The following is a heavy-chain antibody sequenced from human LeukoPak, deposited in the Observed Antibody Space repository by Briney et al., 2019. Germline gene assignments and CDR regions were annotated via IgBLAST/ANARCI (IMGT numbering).Heavy chain of an antibody. CDR3: ARSLGGGNSYFDY. CDR2: IYYSGST. V-gene: IGHV4-59*01. D-gene: IGHD4-23*01. CDR1: GGSISNYY. J-gene: IGHJ4*02. Sequence: SETLSLTCTVSGGSISNYYWSWLRQPPGKGLEWIGYIYYSGSTNYNPSLKSRVTISVDTSKNQFSLKLSSVTAADTAVYYCARSLGGGNSYFDYWGQGTLVTVSS.